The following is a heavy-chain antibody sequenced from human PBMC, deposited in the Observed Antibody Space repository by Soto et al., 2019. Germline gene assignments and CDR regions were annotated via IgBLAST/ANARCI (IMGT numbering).Heavy chain of an antibody. CDR1: GLTFGSDS. J-gene: IGHJ6*02. CDR2: ISSSSSTI. D-gene: IGHD6-13*01. CDR3: ARDLGNSSSWYPYYYYYGMDV. V-gene: IGHV3-48*02. Sequence: VGSQRLSCAAYGLTFGSDSMNCVRQAQRKGLEWVSYISSSSSTIYYADSVKGRFTISRDNAKNSLYLQMNSLRDEDTAVYYCARDLGNSSSWYPYYYYYGMDVWGQGTTVTVSS.